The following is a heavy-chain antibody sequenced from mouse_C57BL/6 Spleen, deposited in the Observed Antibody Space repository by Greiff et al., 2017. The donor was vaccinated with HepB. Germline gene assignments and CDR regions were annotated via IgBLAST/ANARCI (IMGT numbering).Heavy chain of an antibody. CDR1: GYTFTSYW. Sequence: QVQLQQPGAELVVPGASVKLSCKASGYTFTSYWMHWVKQRPGQGLEWIGEIDPSDSYTNYNQKFKGKSTLTVDKSSSTAYMQLSSLTSEDSAVYYCARRGMVTPWFAYWGQGTLVTVSA. J-gene: IGHJ3*01. V-gene: IGHV1-69*01. D-gene: IGHD2-3*01. CDR3: ARRGMVTPWFAY. CDR2: IDPSDSYT.